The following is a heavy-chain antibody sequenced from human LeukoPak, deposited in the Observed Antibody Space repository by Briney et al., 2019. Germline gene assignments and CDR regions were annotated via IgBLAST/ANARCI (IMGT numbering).Heavy chain of an antibody. Sequence: SETLSLTCTVSGGFISSSNSHWAWIRQPPGKGLEWVGTIYYSGNTYYKSSLKSRVTISVDTSKNQFSLKLTSVTAADTAVYYCARVREGGSVWGSDRSSFYTDYWGQGTLVTVSS. CDR2: IYYSGNT. J-gene: IGHJ4*02. V-gene: IGHV4-39*07. CDR1: GGFISSSNSH. D-gene: IGHD3-16*02. CDR3: ARVREGGSVWGSDRSSFYTDY.